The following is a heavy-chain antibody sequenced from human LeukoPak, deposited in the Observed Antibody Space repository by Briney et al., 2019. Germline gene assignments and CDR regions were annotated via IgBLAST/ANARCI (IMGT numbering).Heavy chain of an antibody. J-gene: IGHJ4*02. CDR2: INHSGST. Sequence: SETLSLTCAVYGGSFSGYYWSWIRQPPGKGLEWIGEINHSGSTNYNPSLKSRVTMSVDTSKNQFSLNLSSVTAADTAVYYCAKIRYSENIDYWGQGTLVTVSS. V-gene: IGHV4-34*01. CDR3: AKIRYSENIDY. D-gene: IGHD1-1*01. CDR1: GGSFSGYY.